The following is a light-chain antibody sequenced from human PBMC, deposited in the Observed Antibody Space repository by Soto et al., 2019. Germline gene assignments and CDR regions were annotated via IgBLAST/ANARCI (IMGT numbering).Light chain of an antibody. J-gene: IGKJ1*01. V-gene: IGKV3-20*01. CDR3: HQYVIWG. Sequence: EIVLTQSPGTLSVSPGEIATLSCRASQTIRSNYLAWYQQKPGQAPSLLIYGTSNRATGIPDRFSGSGSGTGFTLTISRLEPEDSAIYYCHQYVIWGFGQGTKVVIK. CDR2: GTS. CDR1: QTIRSNY.